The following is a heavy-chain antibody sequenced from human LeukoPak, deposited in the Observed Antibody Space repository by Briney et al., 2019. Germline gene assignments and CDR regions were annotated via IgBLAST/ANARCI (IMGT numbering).Heavy chain of an antibody. V-gene: IGHV3-21*01. Sequence: GGSLRLSCAASGFTFSSYAMSWVRQAPGKGLEWVSSISSSSSYIYYADSVKGRFTISRDNAKNSLYLQMNSLRAEDTAVYYCARVGDDTGGYYYGMDVWGQGTTVTVSS. D-gene: IGHD3-16*01. J-gene: IGHJ6*02. CDR2: ISSSSSYI. CDR3: ARVGDDTGGYYYGMDV. CDR1: GFTFSSYA.